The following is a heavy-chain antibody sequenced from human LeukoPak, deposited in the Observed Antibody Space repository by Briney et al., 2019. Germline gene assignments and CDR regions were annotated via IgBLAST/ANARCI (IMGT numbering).Heavy chain of an antibody. J-gene: IGHJ5*02. CDR1: GYTFTSYD. CDR3: ARGSSSLPRYNWFDP. Sequence: GASVKVSCKASGYTFTSYDINWVRQATGQGLEWMGWMNPNSGNTGYAQKFQGRVTITRNTSISTAYMELSSLRSEDTAVYYCARGSSSLPRYNWFDPWGQGTLVTVSS. V-gene: IGHV1-8*03. D-gene: IGHD6-6*01. CDR2: MNPNSGNT.